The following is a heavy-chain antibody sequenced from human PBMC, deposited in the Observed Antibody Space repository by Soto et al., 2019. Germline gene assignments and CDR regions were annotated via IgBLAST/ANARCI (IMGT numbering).Heavy chain of an antibody. CDR1: GGSITSNNW. CDR2: IYHSGST. D-gene: IGHD5-12*01. CDR3: ATNRGYDFYYFDS. J-gene: IGHJ4*02. V-gene: IGHV4-4*02. Sequence: ASETLSLTCAVSGGSITSNNWWSWVRQHPGKGLEWIGEIYHSGSTYYNPSLDSRVTMSVDLSTNQFSLRLTSVTAADTAVYYCATNRGYDFYYFDSWGQGALVTVSS.